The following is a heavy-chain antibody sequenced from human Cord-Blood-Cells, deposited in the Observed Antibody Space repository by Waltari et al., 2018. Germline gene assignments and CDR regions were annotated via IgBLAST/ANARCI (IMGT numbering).Heavy chain of an antibody. Sequence: QVQLQESGPGLVKPSETLSLTCTVSGGSISSYYWSWIRQPPGKGLEWIGYIYYSGSTNYNPSLKSRVTISVDTSKNQFSLKLSSVTAADTAVYCCARGGGYCSSTSCYAFDIWGQGTMVTVSS. CDR1: GGSISSYY. J-gene: IGHJ3*02. D-gene: IGHD2-2*01. CDR2: IYYSGST. V-gene: IGHV4-59*01. CDR3: ARGGGYCSSTSCYAFDI.